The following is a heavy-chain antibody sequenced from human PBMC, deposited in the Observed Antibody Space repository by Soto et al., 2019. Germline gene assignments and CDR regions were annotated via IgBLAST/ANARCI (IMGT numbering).Heavy chain of an antibody. CDR1: GFTFSSYW. J-gene: IGHJ6*03. D-gene: IGHD2-2*01. V-gene: IGHV3-7*01. Sequence: PGGSLRLSCAASGFTFSSYWMSWVRQAPGKGLEWVANIKQDGSEKYYVDSVKGRFTISRDNAKNSLYLQMNSLRAEDTAVYYCARVLIYCSSTSCYAGGSDYSYYYMDVWGKGTTVTVSS. CDR2: IKQDGSEK. CDR3: ARVLIYCSSTSCYAGGSDYSYYYMDV.